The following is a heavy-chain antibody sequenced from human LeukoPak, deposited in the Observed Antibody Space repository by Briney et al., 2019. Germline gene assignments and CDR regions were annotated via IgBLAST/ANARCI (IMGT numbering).Heavy chain of an antibody. D-gene: IGHD5-18*01. CDR3: ARDSLPRGYDYGPVGY. CDR1: GFTFSSYN. V-gene: IGHV3-21*04. Sequence: GGSLRLSCAASGFTFSSYNMNWVRQAPGKGLEWVSSISSSSSYIYYADSVKGRFTISRDNAKNSLYLQMNSLRAEDTAVYFCARDSLPRGYDYGPVGYWGQGTLVTVSS. J-gene: IGHJ4*02. CDR2: ISSSSSYI.